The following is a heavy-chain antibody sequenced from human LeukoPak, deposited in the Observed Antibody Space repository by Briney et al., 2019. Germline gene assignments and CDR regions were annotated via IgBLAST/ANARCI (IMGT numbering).Heavy chain of an antibody. V-gene: IGHV4-39*07. Sequence: PSETLSLTCTVSGGSISSSSYYWGWIRQPPGKGLEWTGSIYYSGSTYYNPSLKSRVTISVDTSKNQFSLKLSSVTAADTAVYYCARVGDGYRNYYYYYYMDVWGKGTTVTVSS. CDR2: IYYSGST. CDR3: ARVGDGYRNYYYYYYMDV. D-gene: IGHD5-24*01. J-gene: IGHJ6*03. CDR1: GGSISSSSYY.